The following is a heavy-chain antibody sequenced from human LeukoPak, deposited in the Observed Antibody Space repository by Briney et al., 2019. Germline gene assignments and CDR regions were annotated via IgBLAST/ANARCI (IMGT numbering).Heavy chain of an antibody. Sequence: PSGTLSLTCAVSGGSISSSNWWSWVRQPPGKGLEWIGEIYHSGSTNYNPSLKSRVTISVDKSKNQFSLKLSSVTAADTAVYYCARGAVAGILGYYYYGMDVWGQGTTVTVSS. V-gene: IGHV4-4*02. CDR1: GGSISSSNW. CDR2: IYHSGST. CDR3: ARGAVAGILGYYYYGMDV. J-gene: IGHJ6*02. D-gene: IGHD6-19*01.